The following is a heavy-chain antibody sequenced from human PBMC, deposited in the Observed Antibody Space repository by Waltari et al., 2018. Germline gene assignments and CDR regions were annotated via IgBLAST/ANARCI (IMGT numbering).Heavy chain of an antibody. CDR2: IYYSGNT. Sequence: QVQLQESGPGLVKPSQTLSLTCTVSGGSISSGGYYWSWIRQHPGKGLEWIGYIYYSGNTHYNPSLKSRLTILVDTSKNQFSLKLSSVTAADTAVYYCVRDFRSGPAFDIWGQGTMVTVSS. V-gene: IGHV4-31*03. J-gene: IGHJ3*02. D-gene: IGHD6-19*01. CDR1: GGSISSGGYY. CDR3: VRDFRSGPAFDI.